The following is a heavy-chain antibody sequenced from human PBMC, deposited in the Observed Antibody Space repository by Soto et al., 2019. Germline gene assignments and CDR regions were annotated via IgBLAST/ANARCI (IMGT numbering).Heavy chain of an antibody. CDR1: GYTFSSYG. V-gene: IGHV1-18*04. Sequence: ASVKVSCKSSGYTFSSYGVSWVRQAPGQGLEWLGWISTYTGNTKHAQKFQDRVTLTTEASTSTAYMELRSLRSDDTAVYYCVRDRCTSDSCYKHHFDGCGQGTTVTVCS. J-gene: IGHJ6*02. CDR2: ISTYTGNT. CDR3: VRDRCTSDSCYKHHFDG. D-gene: IGHD2-2*01.